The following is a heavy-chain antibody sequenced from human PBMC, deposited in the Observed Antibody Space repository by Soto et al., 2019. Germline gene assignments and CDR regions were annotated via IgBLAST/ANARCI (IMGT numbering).Heavy chain of an antibody. V-gene: IGHV1-2*04. CDR3: AREHDFCSGHYYYYGKDV. CDR2: INPNSGGT. Sequence: ASVKVSCKASGYTFTGYYMHWVRQAPGQGLEWMGWINPNSGGTNYAQKFQGWVTMTRDTSISTAYMELSRLRSDDTDVYYCAREHDFCSGHYYYYGKDVWGQGTTVTVSS. J-gene: IGHJ6*02. CDR1: GYTFTGYY. D-gene: IGHD3-3*01.